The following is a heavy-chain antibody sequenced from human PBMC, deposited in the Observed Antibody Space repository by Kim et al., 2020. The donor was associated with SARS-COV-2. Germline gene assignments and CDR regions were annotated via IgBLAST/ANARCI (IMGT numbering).Heavy chain of an antibody. CDR3: AVDEVDSSDDAFDI. CDR2: ISSSSSTI. Sequence: GGSLRLSCTASGFTFSSYSMNWVRQAPGKGLEWVSYISSSSSTIYYADSVKGRFTISRDNAKNSLYLQMNSLRDEDTAVYYCAVDEVDSSDDAFDIWGQGTMVTVSS. D-gene: IGHD3-22*01. V-gene: IGHV3-48*02. J-gene: IGHJ3*02. CDR1: GFTFSSYS.